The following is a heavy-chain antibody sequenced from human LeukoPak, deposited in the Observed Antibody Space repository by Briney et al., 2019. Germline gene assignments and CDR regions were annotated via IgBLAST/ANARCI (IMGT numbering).Heavy chain of an antibody. J-gene: IGHJ4*02. CDR3: ARVLRGSSGWTPFDY. V-gene: IGHV4-39*01. D-gene: IGHD6-19*01. CDR1: GGSISNTNYN. CDR2: IHCSRTT. Sequence: SETLSLTCSVSGGSISNTNYNWDWIRQSPGKGLEWVGSIHCSRTTYYNPSLKSRVTISVDTSKNQLSLRLSSLTAADTAVYYCARVLRGSSGWTPFDYWGQGTLVTVSS.